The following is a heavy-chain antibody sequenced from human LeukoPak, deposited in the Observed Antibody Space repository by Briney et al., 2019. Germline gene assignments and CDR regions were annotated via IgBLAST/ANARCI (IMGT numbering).Heavy chain of an antibody. CDR2: ISTSSSTYT. J-gene: IGHJ1*01. V-gene: IGHV3-11*03. Sequence: PGGSLRLSCAASGFSFSDYYMSWIRQAPGKGLEWLSYISTSSSTYTNYANSVKGRFTISRDNAKKSLYLQMNSLRAEDTAVYYCAKLGELRYFQHWGQGTLVTVSS. D-gene: IGHD1-26*01. CDR1: GFSFSDYY. CDR3: AKLGELRYFQH.